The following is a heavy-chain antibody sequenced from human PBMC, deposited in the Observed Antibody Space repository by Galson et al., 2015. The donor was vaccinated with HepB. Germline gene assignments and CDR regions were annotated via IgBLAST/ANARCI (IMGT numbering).Heavy chain of an antibody. CDR2: ISYDGSNK. D-gene: IGHD6-13*01. J-gene: IGHJ2*01. V-gene: IGHV3-30*18. Sequence: SLRLSCAASGFTFSSYGMHWVRQAPSKGLEWVAVISYDGSNKYYADSVKGRFTISRDNSKNTLYLQMNSLRAEDTAVYYCAKDRPGQLVMNWYFDLWGRGTLVTVSS. CDR1: GFTFSSYG. CDR3: AKDRPGQLVMNWYFDL.